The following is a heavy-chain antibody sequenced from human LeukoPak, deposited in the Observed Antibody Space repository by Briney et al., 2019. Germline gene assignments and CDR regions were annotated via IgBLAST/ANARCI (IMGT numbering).Heavy chain of an antibody. V-gene: IGHV5-51*01. Sequence: GESLRISCKGSGYSFTSNWISWVRQMPGKGLEYMGIINPGGSHIFYSPSFQGQVTISVDRSISTAYLQWNSLRASDTAMYYCARKNPTALRNNWFETWGQGTLVTVST. CDR3: ARKNPTALRNNWFET. J-gene: IGHJ5*02. D-gene: IGHD4-11*01. CDR1: GYSFTSNW. CDR2: INPGGSHI.